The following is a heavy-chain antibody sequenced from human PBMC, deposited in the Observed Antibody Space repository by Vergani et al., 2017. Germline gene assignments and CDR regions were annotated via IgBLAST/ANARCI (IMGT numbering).Heavy chain of an antibody. D-gene: IGHD7-27*01. J-gene: IGHJ4*02. CDR3: AKCPWGTNQGIDY. CDR2: ISYDGGFK. CDR1: GFTFSSYG. V-gene: IGHV3-30*18. Sequence: QVQLVESGGGVVQPGRSLRLSCAASGFTFSSYGIHWVRPAPGKGLEWVALISYDGGFKYYADSVKGRFTISRDNSKNTLYLQMNSLRAEETAVYYCAKCPWGTNQGIDYLGQGTLVNVSS.